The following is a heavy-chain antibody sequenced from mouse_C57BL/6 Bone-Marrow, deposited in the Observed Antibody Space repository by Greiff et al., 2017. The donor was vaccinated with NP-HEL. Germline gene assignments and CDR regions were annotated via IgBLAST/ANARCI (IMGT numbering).Heavy chain of an antibody. CDR3: ARHDGNYGGFAY. CDR2: ISNGGGST. V-gene: IGHV5-12*01. D-gene: IGHD2-1*01. J-gene: IGHJ3*01. CDR1: GFTFSDYY. Sequence: EVQLVESGGGLVQPGGSLKLSCAASGFTFSDYYMYWVRQTPEKRLEWVAYISNGGGSTYYPDTVKGRFTISRDNAKNTLYLQMSRLKSEDTAMYYCARHDGNYGGFAYWGQGTLVTVSA.